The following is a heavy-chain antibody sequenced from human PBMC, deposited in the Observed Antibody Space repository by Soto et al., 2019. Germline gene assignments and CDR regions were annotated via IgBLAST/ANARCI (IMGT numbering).Heavy chain of an antibody. CDR2: IYSGGST. CDR3: ARSPHTIFGVVMGYYGMDV. V-gene: IGHV3-53*01. Sequence: GVSLRLSFAASGFTVSINYMSWVRQAPGKGLEWVSVIYSGGSTYYADSVKGRFTISRDNSKNTLYLQMNSLRAEDTAVYYCARSPHTIFGVVMGYYGMDVWGQGTTVTVSS. J-gene: IGHJ6*02. D-gene: IGHD3-3*01. CDR1: GFTVSINY.